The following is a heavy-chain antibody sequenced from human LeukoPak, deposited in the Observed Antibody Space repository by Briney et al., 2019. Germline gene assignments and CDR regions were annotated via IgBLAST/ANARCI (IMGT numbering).Heavy chain of an antibody. D-gene: IGHD2-2*01. Sequence: ASVKVSCKVSGYTLTELSMHWVRQAPGKGLEWMGGFDPEDGETIYAQKSQGRVTMTEDTSTDTAYMELSSLRSEDTAVYYCATGDIVVVPAASDYYYYYMDVWGKGTTVTVSS. V-gene: IGHV1-24*01. CDR1: GYTLTELS. J-gene: IGHJ6*03. CDR3: ATGDIVVVPAASDYYYYYMDV. CDR2: FDPEDGET.